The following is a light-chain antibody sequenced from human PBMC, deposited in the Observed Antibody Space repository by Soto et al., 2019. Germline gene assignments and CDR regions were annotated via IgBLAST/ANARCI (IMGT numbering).Light chain of an antibody. CDR3: QQRNNWPPIT. V-gene: IGKV3-11*01. CDR2: DAS. CDR1: ESVSSY. Sequence: EIVLTQSPATLSAYPGERANLSCRASESVSSYLAWYQHKPGQAPRLLIYDASTRATGIPARFSGSGSGTDFTLTISSLEPEDFALYYCQQRNNWPPITFGQGTRLEIK. J-gene: IGKJ5*01.